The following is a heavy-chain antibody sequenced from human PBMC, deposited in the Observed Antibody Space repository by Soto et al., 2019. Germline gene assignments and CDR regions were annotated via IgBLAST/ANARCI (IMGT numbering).Heavy chain of an antibody. V-gene: IGHV1-69*06. CDR2: IIPIFGTA. Sequence: SVKVSCKASGGTFSSYAISWVREAPGQGLEWMGGIIPIFGTANYAQKFQGRVTITADKSTSTAYMELSSLRSEDTAVYYCARDSAYYYDSSGYYRFDYWGQGTLVTVSS. CDR3: ARDSAYYYDSSGYYRFDY. CDR1: GGTFSSYA. D-gene: IGHD3-22*01. J-gene: IGHJ4*02.